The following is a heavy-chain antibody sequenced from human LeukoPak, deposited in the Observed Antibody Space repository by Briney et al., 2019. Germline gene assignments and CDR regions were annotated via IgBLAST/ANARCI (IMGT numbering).Heavy chain of an antibody. CDR1: GYTFTSNY. D-gene: IGHD2-21*02. J-gene: IGHJ4*02. Sequence: ASVKVSCKASGYTFTSNYIHWVRQAPGQGLEWMGMIYPRDGSTSYAQKFQGRVTVTRDTSTSTVHMELSGLRSEDTAVYYCATLGDYCGGDCSTFDYWGQGTLVTVSS. V-gene: IGHV1-46*01. CDR2: IYPRDGST. CDR3: ATLGDYCGGDCSTFDY.